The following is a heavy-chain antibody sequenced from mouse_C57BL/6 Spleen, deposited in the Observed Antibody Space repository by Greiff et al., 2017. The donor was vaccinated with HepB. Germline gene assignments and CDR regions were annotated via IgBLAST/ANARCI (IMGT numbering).Heavy chain of an antibody. J-gene: IGHJ4*01. D-gene: IGHD4-1*01. V-gene: IGHV1-82*01. CDR2: IYPGDGDT. CDR3: ARELGAYAMDY. Sequence: QVQLKQSGPELVKPGASVKISCKASGYAFSSSWMNWVKQRPGKGLEWIGRIYPGDGDTNYNGKFKGKATLTADKSSSTAYMQLSSLTSEDSAVYFCARELGAYAMDYWGQGTSVTVSS. CDR1: GYAFSSSW.